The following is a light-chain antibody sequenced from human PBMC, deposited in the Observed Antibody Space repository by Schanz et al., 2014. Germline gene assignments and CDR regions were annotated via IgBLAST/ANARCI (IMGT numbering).Light chain of an antibody. CDR1: QNIFSN. CDR3: QQYGSSPWT. V-gene: IGKV3-15*01. J-gene: IGKJ1*01. CDR2: GAS. Sequence: EMVMTQSPATLSVSPGERATLSCRASQNIFSNLAWYQQKSGQAPRLLIFGASTRATGIPARFSGSGSGTEFTLTISSLQSEDFAVFYCQQYGSSPWTFGQGTKVEIK.